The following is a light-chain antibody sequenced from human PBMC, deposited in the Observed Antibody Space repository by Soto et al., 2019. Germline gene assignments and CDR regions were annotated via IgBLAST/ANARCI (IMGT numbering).Light chain of an antibody. CDR2: EAS. Sequence: QSVLTQPASVSGSPGQSITISCTGTSSDVGGYNYVSWYQQHPGKAPKLMIYEASNRPSGVSNRFSGSKSGNTASLAISGLQAEDEADYYCSSHTSSSTLVFGGGTKVTVL. J-gene: IGLJ2*01. V-gene: IGLV2-14*01. CDR3: SSHTSSSTLV. CDR1: SSDVGGYNY.